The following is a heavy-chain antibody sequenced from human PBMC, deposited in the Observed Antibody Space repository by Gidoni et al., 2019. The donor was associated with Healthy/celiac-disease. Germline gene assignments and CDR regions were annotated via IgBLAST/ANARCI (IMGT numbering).Heavy chain of an antibody. Sequence: EVQLVASGGGLVKPGGSLRLSCAASGFTFRRYSMNWVRQAPGKGLEWVSSISSSSSYRYYADSVKGRFTISRDNAKNSLYLQMNSLRAEDTAVYYCARASGDSSSWYEVPYYYYYMDVWGKGTTVTVSS. J-gene: IGHJ6*03. CDR2: ISSSSSYR. CDR1: GFTFRRYS. D-gene: IGHD6-13*01. V-gene: IGHV3-21*01. CDR3: ARASGDSSSWYEVPYYYYYMDV.